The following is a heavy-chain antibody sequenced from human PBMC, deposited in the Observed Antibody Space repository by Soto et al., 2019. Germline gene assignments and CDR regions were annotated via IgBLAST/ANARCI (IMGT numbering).Heavy chain of an antibody. V-gene: IGHV4-39*01. CDR2: IYYSGST. CDR3: ARGRYCLTGRCFPNWFDS. Sequence: SETLSLTCTVSGGSISSSSYYWGWIRQPPGKGLEWIGSIYYSGSTYYNPSLKSRVAISVDTSKSQFSLNVTSVTAADTAVYFCARGRYCLTGRCFPNWFDSWGQGALVTVSS. J-gene: IGHJ5*01. CDR1: GGSISSSSYY. D-gene: IGHD7-27*01.